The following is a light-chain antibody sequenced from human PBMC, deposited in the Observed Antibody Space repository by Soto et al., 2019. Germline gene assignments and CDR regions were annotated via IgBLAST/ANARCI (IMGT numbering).Light chain of an antibody. Sequence: QSVLTQPPSVSAAPGQKVTISCSGSSSNIGMNFVSWYQQLPGTAPKLLIYDNNKRPSGIPDRFSGSKSGNSASLTITGLQAEDEADYYCCSYAGSYNYVFGTGTKVTVL. CDR3: CSYAGSYNYV. CDR2: DNN. V-gene: IGLV1-51*01. J-gene: IGLJ1*01. CDR1: SSNIGMNF.